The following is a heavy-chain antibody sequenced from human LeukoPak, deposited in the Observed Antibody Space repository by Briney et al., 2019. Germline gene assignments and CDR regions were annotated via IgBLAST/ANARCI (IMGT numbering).Heavy chain of an antibody. Sequence: SETLSLTCAVYGGSFSGYYWSWIRQPPGKGLEWIGSIYHSGSTYYNPSLKSRVTISVDTSKNQFSLKLSSVTAADTAVYYCARVIAVAGLNWFDPWGQGTLVTVSS. J-gene: IGHJ5*02. CDR3: ARVIAVAGLNWFDP. D-gene: IGHD6-19*01. V-gene: IGHV4-34*01. CDR1: GGSFSGYY. CDR2: IYHSGST.